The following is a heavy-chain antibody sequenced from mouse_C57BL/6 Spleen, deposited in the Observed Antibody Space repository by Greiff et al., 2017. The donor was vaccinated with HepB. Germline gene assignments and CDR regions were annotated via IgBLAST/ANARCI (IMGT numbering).Heavy chain of an antibody. J-gene: IGHJ3*01. CDR2: IYPGDGDT. CDR1: GYAFSSSW. CDR3: ARDYDYDDWFAY. D-gene: IGHD2-4*01. V-gene: IGHV1-82*01. Sequence: VQLQESGPELVKPGASVKISCKASGYAFSSSWMNWVKQRPGKGLEWIGRIYPGDGDTNYNGKFKGKATLTADKSSSTAYMQLSSLTSEDSAVYVCARDYDYDDWFAYWGQRTLVTVSA.